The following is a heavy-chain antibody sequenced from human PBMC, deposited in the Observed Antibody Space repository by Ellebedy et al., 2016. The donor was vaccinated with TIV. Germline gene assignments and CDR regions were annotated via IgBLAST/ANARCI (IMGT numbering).Heavy chain of an antibody. CDR2: IDFSGTGT. CDR1: GFTFSGSA. Sequence: GGSLRLXXAASGFTFSGSAMHWVRQASGKGLEWVATIDFSGTGTYYADSVKGRFIISRDNTKNSLFLQMNSLGVEDTAVYYCARDGSEWSRDYWGQGTLVTVSS. CDR3: ARDGSEWSRDY. J-gene: IGHJ4*02. V-gene: IGHV3-21*06. D-gene: IGHD3-3*01.